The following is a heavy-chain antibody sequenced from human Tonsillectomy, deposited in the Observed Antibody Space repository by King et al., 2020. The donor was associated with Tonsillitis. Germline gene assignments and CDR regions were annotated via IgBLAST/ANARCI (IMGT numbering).Heavy chain of an antibody. CDR3: ARHYCEFWSGYYKRLNWFDP. CDR2: VYVSGTT. Sequence: QLQESGPGLVKPSETLSLTCTVSGDSISSDSYYWGWIRQPPGKGLEWIGSVYVSGTTDYNPSLKSRVTISVDTSKNQFSLRLSSVTAADTAVYYCARHYCEFWSGYYKRLNWFDPWGQGTPVTVSS. V-gene: IGHV4-39*01. CDR1: GDSISSDSYY. J-gene: IGHJ5*02. D-gene: IGHD3-3*01.